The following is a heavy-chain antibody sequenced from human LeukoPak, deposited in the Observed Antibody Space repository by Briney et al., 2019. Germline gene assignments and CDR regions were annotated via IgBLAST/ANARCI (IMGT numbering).Heavy chain of an antibody. CDR1: GGSISTYY. V-gene: IGHV4-59*08. D-gene: IGHD6-13*01. Sequence: SETLPLTCSVSGGSISTYYWSWIRQPPGKGLEWIGYIYYSGSTSYNPSLKSRVTISVDTSKNQFSLDLSSVTAADTAVYYCARHGIVDSSRKYYFDYWGQGTLVTVSS. CDR3: ARHGIVDSSRKYYFDY. CDR2: IYYSGST. J-gene: IGHJ4*02.